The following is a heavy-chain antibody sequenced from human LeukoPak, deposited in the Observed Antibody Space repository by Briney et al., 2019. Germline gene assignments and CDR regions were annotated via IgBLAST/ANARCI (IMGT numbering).Heavy chain of an antibody. Sequence: ASVKVSCKASGYTFTSYGISWVRQAPGQGLEWMGWISAYNGNTNYAQKLQGRVTMTTDTSTSTAYMELRSLRSDDTAVYYCARGRTYYYDSSGYSYWGQGTLVTVSS. CDR2: ISAYNGNT. D-gene: IGHD3-22*01. CDR1: GYTFTSYG. J-gene: IGHJ4*02. V-gene: IGHV1-18*01. CDR3: ARGRTYYYDSSGYSY.